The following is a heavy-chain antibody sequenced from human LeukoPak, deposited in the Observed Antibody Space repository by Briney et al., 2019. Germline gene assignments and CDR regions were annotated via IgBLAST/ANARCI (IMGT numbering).Heavy chain of an antibody. CDR3: ARTVGYGDYSWFDP. CDR2: IFSSNNT. Sequence: GGSLRLSCAASGFTVSSNYMSWVRQAPGKGLEWVSIIFSSNNTYYADSVKGRFTISRDSSKNTLYLQMNSLRAEDTAVYYCARTVGYGDYSWFDPWGQGTLVTVSS. CDR1: GFTVSSNY. D-gene: IGHD4-17*01. V-gene: IGHV3-53*01. J-gene: IGHJ5*02.